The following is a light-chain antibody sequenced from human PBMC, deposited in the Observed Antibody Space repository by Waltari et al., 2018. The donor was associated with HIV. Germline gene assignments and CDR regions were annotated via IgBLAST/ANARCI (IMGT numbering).Light chain of an antibody. J-gene: IGLJ2*01. Sequence: NFMLTQPHSVSESPGKPVTISCTGSRGSIACKYVQWYQQRPGSAPTTVIYEDNQRPSGVPDRFSGSIDSSSNSASLTISGLKTEDEADYYCQSYDSSNHVVFGGGTKLTVL. V-gene: IGLV6-57*02. CDR1: RGSIACKY. CDR3: QSYDSSNHVV. CDR2: EDN.